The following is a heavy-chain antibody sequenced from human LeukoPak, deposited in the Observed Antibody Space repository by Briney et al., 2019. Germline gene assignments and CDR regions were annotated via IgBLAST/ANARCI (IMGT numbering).Heavy chain of an antibody. Sequence: SVKGRFTISRDNADNSLYLQMNSLRDEDTAVYYCVRNMGRVGESSAGNWFDPWGQGTLVTVSS. CDR3: VRNMGRVGESSAGNWFDP. J-gene: IGHJ5*02. V-gene: IGHV3-48*02. D-gene: IGHD3-10*01.